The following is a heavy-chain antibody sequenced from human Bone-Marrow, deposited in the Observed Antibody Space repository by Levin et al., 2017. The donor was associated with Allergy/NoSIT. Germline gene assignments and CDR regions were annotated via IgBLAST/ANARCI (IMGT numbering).Heavy chain of an antibody. J-gene: IGHJ5*02. CDR1: GFTFSTHG. Sequence: GESLKISCAASGFTFSTHGFHWVRRAPGKGLEWVALIWYDGSETDYAESVKGRFTMSRDNSKNTVFLQMNNLRVEDTAIYYCARDLGRYRSSSGSRFDPWGQGTLVSVSS. CDR2: IWYDGSET. D-gene: IGHD6-6*01. V-gene: IGHV3-33*01. CDR3: ARDLGRYRSSSGSRFDP.